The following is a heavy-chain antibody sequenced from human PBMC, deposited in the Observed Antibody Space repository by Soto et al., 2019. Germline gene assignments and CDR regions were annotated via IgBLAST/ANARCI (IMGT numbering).Heavy chain of an antibody. D-gene: IGHD1-7*01. J-gene: IGHJ6*02. Sequence: GASVKVSCKASGYTFISYDITWVRQAPGQGLEWMGWISGYSGNTNYAQKFQDRVTMTTDTSTSRAYMELRSLRSDDTAVYYCARRTTRIVEGLYHYHMDVWGQGTTVTVSS. V-gene: IGHV1-18*01. CDR3: ARRTTRIVEGLYHYHMDV. CDR2: ISGYSGNT. CDR1: GYTFISYD.